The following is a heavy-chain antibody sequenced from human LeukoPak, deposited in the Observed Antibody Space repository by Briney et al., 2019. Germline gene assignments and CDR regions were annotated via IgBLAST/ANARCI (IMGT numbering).Heavy chain of an antibody. CDR3: ARDEAVAGGGRWFDP. D-gene: IGHD6-19*01. CDR2: INYSGST. CDR1: SGTLSTYY. J-gene: IGHJ5*02. Sequence: SETLSLTCTVPSGTLSTYYWSWIRQPPGKGLEWIGYINYSGSTDYNPSLKSRVTISVDTSKNQFSLKLTSVTAADTAVYYCARDEAVAGGGRWFDPWGQGTLVTVSS. V-gene: IGHV4-59*01.